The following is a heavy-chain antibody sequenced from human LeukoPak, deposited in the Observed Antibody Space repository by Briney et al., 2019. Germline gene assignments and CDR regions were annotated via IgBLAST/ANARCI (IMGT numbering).Heavy chain of an antibody. CDR3: VSGWGLWGGEY. CDR1: GGSISSINW. J-gene: IGHJ4*02. D-gene: IGHD3-16*01. V-gene: IGHV4-4*02. Sequence: SGTLSLTCGVSGGSISSINWWCWVRQPPGRGLEWIGEIYHGGGSNYNPSLRSRVTMSLDKSKNQFSLMLSSVTAADTAMYYCVSGWGLWGGEYWGQGTLVTVSS. CDR2: IYHGGGS.